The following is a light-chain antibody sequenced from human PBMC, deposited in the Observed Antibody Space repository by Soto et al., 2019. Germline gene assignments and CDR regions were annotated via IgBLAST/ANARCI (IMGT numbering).Light chain of an antibody. CDR3: QQRSVWPLT. CDR1: QNIGTS. CDR2: DAS. V-gene: IGKV3-11*01. J-gene: IGKJ1*01. Sequence: PGERATLSCRAGQNIGTSLVWSQQKPGQSPRLLIYDASHRATGVPARFSGSGSGTDFTLTISGLGPEDFAVYYCQQRSVWPLTFGQGTKVDIK.